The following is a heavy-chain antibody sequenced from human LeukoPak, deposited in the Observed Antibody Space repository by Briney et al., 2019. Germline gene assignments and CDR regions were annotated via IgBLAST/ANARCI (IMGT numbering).Heavy chain of an antibody. CDR1: GGSINFYY. V-gene: IGHV4-4*07. CDR2: IYSTGST. Sequence: PSETRSLTCTVSGGSINFYYWSWIRQPAGKGLEWIGRIYSTGSTNYSPSLKSRVTMSVDKSKNQFSLNLSSVAAADTAVYYCARGLADPYSFDSWGQGTLVTVSS. J-gene: IGHJ4*02. D-gene: IGHD3-3*02. CDR3: ARGLADPYSFDS.